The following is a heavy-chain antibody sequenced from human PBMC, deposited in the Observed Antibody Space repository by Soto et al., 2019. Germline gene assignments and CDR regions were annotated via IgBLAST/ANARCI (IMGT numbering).Heavy chain of an antibody. J-gene: IGHJ6*02. CDR3: ARPNGYCSGGGCPPFYYSYGLDV. CDR2: ISYDGSNK. CDR1: GFTFSSYA. Sequence: QVQLVESGGGVVQPGRSLRLSCAASGFTFSSYAMHWVRQAPGKGLEGVAVISYDGSNKYYADSVKGRFTISRDNSKNTLYLPMNSLRAEDTAVYYCARPNGYCSGGGCPPFYYSYGLDVWGQGTTVTVSS. D-gene: IGHD2-15*01. V-gene: IGHV3-30-3*01.